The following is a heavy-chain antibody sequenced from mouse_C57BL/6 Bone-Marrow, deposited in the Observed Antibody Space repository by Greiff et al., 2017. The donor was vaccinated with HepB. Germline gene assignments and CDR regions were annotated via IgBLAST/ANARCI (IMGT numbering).Heavy chain of an antibody. Sequence: QVQLQQPGAELVKPGASVKMSCKASGYTFTSYWITWVKQRPGQGLEWIGDIYPGSGSTNYNEKFKSKATLTVDTSSRTAYMQLSSLTYEDSAVYYCARGSSYLYYYAMDYWGQGTSVTVSS. CDR3: ARGSSYLYYYAMDY. V-gene: IGHV1-55*01. CDR2: IYPGSGST. D-gene: IGHD1-1*01. J-gene: IGHJ4*01. CDR1: GYTFTSYW.